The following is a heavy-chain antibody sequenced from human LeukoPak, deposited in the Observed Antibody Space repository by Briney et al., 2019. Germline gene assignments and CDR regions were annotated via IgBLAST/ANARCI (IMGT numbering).Heavy chain of an antibody. Sequence: PGVPVRLLCGPCGFTLSIYSMIWVRQAPGKALECVSSISSSSSYIYYADSVKGRLTISRDNAKKSLYLQINSMRAEDTAVYYCARGLTSSSTSPAADYWGQGTLVTVSS. CDR3: ARGLTSSSTSPAADY. D-gene: IGHD2-2*01. V-gene: IGHV3-21*01. CDR2: ISSSSSYI. CDR1: GFTLSIYS. J-gene: IGHJ4*02.